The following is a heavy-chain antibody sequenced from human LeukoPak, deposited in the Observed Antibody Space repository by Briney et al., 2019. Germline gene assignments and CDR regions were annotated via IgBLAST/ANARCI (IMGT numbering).Heavy chain of an antibody. J-gene: IGHJ3*02. V-gene: IGHV4-34*01. D-gene: IGHD2-2*01. CDR1: GGSFSGYY. Sequence: PSETLSLTCAVYGGSFSGYYWSWIRQPPGKGLEWIGEINHSGSTNYNPSLKSRVTISVDTSKSQFSLKLSSVTAADTAVYYCARDGVQGSRDWDFAFDIWGQGTMVTVSS. CDR2: INHSGST. CDR3: ARDGVQGSRDWDFAFDI.